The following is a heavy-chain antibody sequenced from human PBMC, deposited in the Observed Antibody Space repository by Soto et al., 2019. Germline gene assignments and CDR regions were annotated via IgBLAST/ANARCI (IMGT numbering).Heavy chain of an antibody. Sequence: SETLSRTCTVSGGSITIGRYFWTLIRQNPGKGLEWIGYIAYSGSTYYNPSLKSRVFISLDRSENHFSLKLSSVTVADTAVYYCARDGDASGRFPRGLDPWGQGTLVTVSS. J-gene: IGHJ5*02. CDR3: ARDGDASGRFPRGLDP. CDR1: GGSITIGRYF. V-gene: IGHV4-31*03. CDR2: IAYSGST. D-gene: IGHD3-10*01.